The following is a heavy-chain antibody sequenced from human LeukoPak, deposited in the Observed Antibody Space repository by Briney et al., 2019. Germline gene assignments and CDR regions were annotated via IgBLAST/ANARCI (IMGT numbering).Heavy chain of an antibody. CDR2: IYYSGST. CDR1: GGSISSYY. V-gene: IGHV4-59*01. CDR3: ARALGYSSSSEFYWFDP. D-gene: IGHD6-6*01. Sequence: SETLSLTCTVSGGSISSYYWSWIRQPPGKGLEWIGYIYYSGSTYYNPSLKSRVTISVDTSKNQFSLKLSSVTAADTAVYYCARALGYSSSSEFYWFDPWGQGTLVTVSS. J-gene: IGHJ5*02.